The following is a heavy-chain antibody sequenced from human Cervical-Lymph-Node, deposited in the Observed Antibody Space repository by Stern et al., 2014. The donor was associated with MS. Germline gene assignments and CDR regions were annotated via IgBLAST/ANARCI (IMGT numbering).Heavy chain of an antibody. V-gene: IGHV3-23*04. CDR1: GFTVNNYG. Sequence: EVQLVESGGGLVQPGGSLRLSCAISGFTVNNYGMSWVRQAPGKGLEWVSGITGSGGSTHDGDSVKGRFSISRGIPKNALYLQMNSLRAEDTAVYYCAKSLGYGGPHDYWGQGTLVTVSS. J-gene: IGHJ4*02. CDR3: AKSLGYGGPHDY. CDR2: ITGSGGST. D-gene: IGHD5-18*01.